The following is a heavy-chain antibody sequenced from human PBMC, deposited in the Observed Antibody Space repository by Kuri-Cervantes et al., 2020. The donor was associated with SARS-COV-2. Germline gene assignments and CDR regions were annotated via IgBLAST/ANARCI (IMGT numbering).Heavy chain of an antibody. J-gene: IGHJ4*02. D-gene: IGHD6-6*01. Sequence: GESLKISYAASGFTFSSYGMHWVRQAPGKGLEWVAVIWYGGSNKYYADSVKGRFTISRDNSKNTLYLQMNSLRAEDTAVYYCAKDYYSSSSNYFDYWGQGTLVTVSS. V-gene: IGHV3-33*06. CDR1: GFTFSSYG. CDR3: AKDYYSSSSNYFDY. CDR2: IWYGGSNK.